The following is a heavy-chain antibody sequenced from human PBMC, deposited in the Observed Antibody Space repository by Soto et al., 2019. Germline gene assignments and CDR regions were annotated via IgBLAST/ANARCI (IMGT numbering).Heavy chain of an antibody. J-gene: IGHJ4*02. Sequence: EVQLVESGGGLVQPGGSLRLSCAPSGFTFTSFGMTWVRQAPGRGLEWVSHINSGGSVILYADSVKGRVTISRDNSKNSLYLEMNSLRADDTAVYFCARDEDGTYEFDYWGQGTLVTVSS. CDR2: INSGGSVI. CDR3: ARDEDGTYEFDY. CDR1: GFTFTSFG. V-gene: IGHV3-48*04. D-gene: IGHD3-22*01.